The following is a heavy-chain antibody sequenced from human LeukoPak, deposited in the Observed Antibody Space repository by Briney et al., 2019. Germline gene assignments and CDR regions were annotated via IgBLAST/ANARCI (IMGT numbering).Heavy chain of an antibody. CDR1: GGSVSSSIYY. J-gene: IGHJ4*02. CDR2: IYYSGST. D-gene: IGHD3-9*01. V-gene: IGHV4-39*01. Sequence: SETLSLTCTVSGGSVSSSIYYWGWIRQPPGKGLEWIGCIYYSGSTSYNPSLKGRVTISVDTSKNHFSLKLTSVAAADTAVYYCASRNDILTGYVFDFWGQGTLVTVSS. CDR3: ASRNDILTGYVFDF.